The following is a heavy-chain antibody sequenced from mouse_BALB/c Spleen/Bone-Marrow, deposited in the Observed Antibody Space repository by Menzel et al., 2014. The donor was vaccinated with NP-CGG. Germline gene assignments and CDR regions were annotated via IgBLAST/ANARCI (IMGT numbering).Heavy chain of an antibody. D-gene: IGHD2-10*02. J-gene: IGHJ2*01. Sequence: EVQLQQSGAELVKPAASVRLSCTASGFNIKDSYMHWVKQRPEQGLEWIGWIDPENGDTEYAPKFQGKATMTADTSSNTAYLQLSSLTSEDTAVYYCNEGYGNYGYWGQGTTLTVSS. CDR3: NEGYGNYGY. CDR1: GFNIKDSY. V-gene: IGHV14-4*02. CDR2: IDPENGDT.